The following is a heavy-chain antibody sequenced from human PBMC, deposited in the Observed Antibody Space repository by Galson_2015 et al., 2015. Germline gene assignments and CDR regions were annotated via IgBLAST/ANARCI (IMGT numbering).Heavy chain of an antibody. Sequence: SVKVSCKGSGYTFTSYYMHWVRQAPGQGLEWMGMINPVVGSTKYAQRFQGRFSMTTDTSTSTLYMELRSLRSDDTAVYYCARDDPTRWVPGNWFDPRGQGTLVTAFS. J-gene: IGHJ5*02. D-gene: IGHD4-17*01. CDR3: ARDDPTRWVPGNWFDP. CDR1: GYTFTSYY. CDR2: INPVVGST. V-gene: IGHV1-46*01.